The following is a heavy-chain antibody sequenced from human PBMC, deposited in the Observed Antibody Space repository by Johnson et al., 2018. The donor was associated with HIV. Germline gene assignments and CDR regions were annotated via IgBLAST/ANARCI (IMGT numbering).Heavy chain of an antibody. J-gene: IGHJ3*02. CDR1: GLTFSDYY. CDR2: ISSSGSTI. V-gene: IGHV3-11*04. Sequence: QVQLVESGGGLVQPGGSLRLSCAASGLTFSDYYMSWIRQAPGKGLEWVSYISSSGSTIYYADSVKGRFTISRDNAKNSLYLQRNSLRAEDTAVYYWAGLDDRGRGACDIWGQGTMVTVSS. D-gene: IGHD1-26*01. CDR3: AGLDDRGRGACDI.